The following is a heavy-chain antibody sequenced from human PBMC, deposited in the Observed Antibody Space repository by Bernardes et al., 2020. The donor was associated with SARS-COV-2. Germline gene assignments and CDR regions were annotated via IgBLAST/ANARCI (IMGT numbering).Heavy chain of an antibody. J-gene: IGHJ4*02. CDR2: ISHTGDT. V-gene: IGHV4-61*01. CDR1: GGSVSSVSTF. CDR3: ASDRRGTYLDY. Sequence: SETLSLTCTVSGGSVSSVSTFWTWIRQSPDMALEWIAYISHTGDTNYNPSLESRVTISVDTSKNQISLSLRSVTAADTAIYYCASDRRGTYLDYWGQGTLVTVSS.